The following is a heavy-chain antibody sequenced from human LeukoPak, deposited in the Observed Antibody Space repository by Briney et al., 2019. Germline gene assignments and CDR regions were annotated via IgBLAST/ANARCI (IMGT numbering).Heavy chain of an antibody. CDR2: INAGGGST. V-gene: IGHV3-23*01. J-gene: IGHJ4*02. D-gene: IGHD1-1*01. CDR1: GFTFSSHA. Sequence: PGGSLRLSCAASGFTFSSHAMSWVRQAPGKGLQWVSAINAGGGSTYYADSVKGRFTISRDNSKNTLYLQMNSLRAEDTAIYYCAKEQRAGTTPSFDYWGPGALVTVSS. CDR3: AKEQRAGTTPSFDY.